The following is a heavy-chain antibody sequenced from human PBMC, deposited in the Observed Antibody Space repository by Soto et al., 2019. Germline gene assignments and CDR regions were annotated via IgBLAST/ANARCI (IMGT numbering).Heavy chain of an antibody. CDR1: GFTFSSYS. D-gene: IGHD3-9*01. V-gene: IGHV3-48*02. Sequence: GSLRLSCAASGFTFSSYSMNWVRQAPGKGLEWVSYISSSSSTIYYADSVKGRFTISRDNAKNSLYLQMNSLRDEDTAVYYCASGGYFDWLLYYFDYWGQGTLVTVSS. J-gene: IGHJ4*02. CDR3: ASGGYFDWLLYYFDY. CDR2: ISSSSSTI.